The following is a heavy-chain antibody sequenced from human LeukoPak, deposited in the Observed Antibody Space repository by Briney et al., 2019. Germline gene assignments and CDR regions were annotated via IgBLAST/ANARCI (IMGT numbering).Heavy chain of an antibody. CDR3: ARDSRYYYGSGSLDY. J-gene: IGHJ4*02. V-gene: IGHV1-2*02. D-gene: IGHD3-10*01. Sequence: ASVKVSCKASGYTFTGCYMHWVRQAPGQGLEWMGWINPNSGGTNYAQEFRGRVTMTRDTSISTAYMELSRLRSDDTAVYYCARDSRYYYGSGSLDYWGQGTLVTVSS. CDR1: GYTFTGCY. CDR2: INPNSGGT.